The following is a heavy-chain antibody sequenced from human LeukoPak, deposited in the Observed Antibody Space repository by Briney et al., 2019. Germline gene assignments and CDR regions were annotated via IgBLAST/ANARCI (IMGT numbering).Heavy chain of an antibody. CDR3: ARGLKYSSGSQFDY. CDR2: ISAYNGNT. CDR1: GYTFTTYG. Sequence: VKVSCKAAGYTFTTYGISWVRQAPGQGLEWMGWISAYNGNTNYAQKFQGRVTMTTDTSTSTAYMELRSLRSDDTAVYYCARGLKYSSGSQFDYWGQGTLVTVSS. D-gene: IGHD6-19*01. J-gene: IGHJ4*02. V-gene: IGHV1-18*01.